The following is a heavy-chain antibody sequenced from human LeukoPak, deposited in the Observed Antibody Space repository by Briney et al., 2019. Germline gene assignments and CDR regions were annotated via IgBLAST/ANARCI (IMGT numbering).Heavy chain of an antibody. D-gene: IGHD3-3*01. V-gene: IGHV1-46*01. CDR2: INPSGGST. J-gene: IGHJ3*02. Sequence: ASVKVSCKASGYTFTSYYMHWVRQAPGQGLEWMGIINPSGGSTSYAQKFQGRVTMTRDTSTSTVYMELSSLRSEDTAVYYCARGGGVLRFLEWLLADAFDIWGQGTMVTVSS. CDR1: GYTFTSYY. CDR3: ARGGGVLRFLEWLLADAFDI.